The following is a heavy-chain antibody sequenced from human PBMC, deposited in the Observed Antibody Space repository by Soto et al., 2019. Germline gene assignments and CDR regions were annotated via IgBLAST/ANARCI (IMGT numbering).Heavy chain of an antibody. CDR2: IYYSGST. CDR1: GGSISSSSYY. J-gene: IGHJ4*02. CDR3: ARHVDTAMVGLDY. D-gene: IGHD5-18*01. V-gene: IGHV4-39*01. Sequence: PSETLSLTCTVSGGSISSSSYYWGWIRQPPGKGLEWIGSIYYSGSTYYNPSLKSRVTISVDTSKNQFSLKLSFVTAADTAVYYCARHVDTAMVGLDYWGQGTLVTVSS.